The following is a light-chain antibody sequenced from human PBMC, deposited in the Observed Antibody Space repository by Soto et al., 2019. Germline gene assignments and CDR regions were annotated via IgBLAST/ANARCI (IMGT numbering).Light chain of an antibody. Sequence: EMVMTQSPATLSVSLGERATLSFGASHSFSSNLAWYQQKPGQAPRLLIYDASNRATGIPARFSGSGSGTDFTLTISSLEPEDFAVYYCQQRSNCPLTFGQGTRLEIK. CDR3: QQRSNCPLT. V-gene: IGKV3-11*01. J-gene: IGKJ5*01. CDR2: DAS. CDR1: HSFSSN.